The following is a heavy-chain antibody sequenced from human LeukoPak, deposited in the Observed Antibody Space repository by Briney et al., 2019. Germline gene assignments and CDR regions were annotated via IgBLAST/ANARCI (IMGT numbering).Heavy chain of an antibody. V-gene: IGHV3-21*01. J-gene: IGHJ4*02. D-gene: IGHD4-17*01. CDR2: ISSGSSAI. CDR1: GFTFTTYS. CDR3: ARGHTAVTRHFDF. Sequence: GALRLSCEASGFTFTTYSMTWVRQAPGKGLEWVSIISSGSSAIFSADALKGRFTISRDDAKNLLYLDMNSLRAEDTAVYYCARGHTAVTRHFDFWGQGTLVTVSS.